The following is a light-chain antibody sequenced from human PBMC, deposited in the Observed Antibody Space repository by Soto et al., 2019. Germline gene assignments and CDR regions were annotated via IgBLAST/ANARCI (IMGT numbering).Light chain of an antibody. Sequence: EIVMTQSPATLSVSPGERATLSCRAGQSISNNLAWYQQKPGQAPRLLIYGASTRATGIPARFTGSGSGTEFTLTISSLQSEDFAVYYCQQYSNWPRTFGQATKVEIK. CDR3: QQYSNWPRT. J-gene: IGKJ1*01. V-gene: IGKV3-15*01. CDR1: QSISNN. CDR2: GAS.